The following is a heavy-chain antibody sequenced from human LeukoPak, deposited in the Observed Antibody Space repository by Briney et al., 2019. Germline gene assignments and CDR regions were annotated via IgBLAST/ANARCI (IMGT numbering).Heavy chain of an antibody. CDR3: ARSYYDSSGYYFD. J-gene: IGHJ4*02. V-gene: IGHV1-18*01. CDR2: ISAYNGNT. Sequence: GASVKVSCKASGYTFTSYGISWVRQAPGQGLEWMGWISAYNGNTNYAQKFQGRVTITADKSTSTAYMELSSLRSEDTAVYYCARSYYDSSGYYFDWGQGTLVTVSS. CDR1: GYTFTSYG. D-gene: IGHD3-22*01.